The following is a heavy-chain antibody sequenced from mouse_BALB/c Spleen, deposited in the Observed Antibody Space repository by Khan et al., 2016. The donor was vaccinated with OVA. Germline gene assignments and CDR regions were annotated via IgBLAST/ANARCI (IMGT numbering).Heavy chain of an antibody. CDR3: ARGSSRAMDY. V-gene: IGHV9-3-1*01. CDR1: GYTFTNYG. J-gene: IGHJ4*01. Sequence: QIQLVQSGPELKKPGETVKISCKASGYTFTNYGMNWVKQAPGKGLKWMGWIYTYTGEPTYADDFKGRFAFSLESSACPAYLQINNLTNEDTATYFCARGSSRAMDYWGQGTSVTVSS. CDR2: IYTYTGEP. D-gene: IGHD1-1*01.